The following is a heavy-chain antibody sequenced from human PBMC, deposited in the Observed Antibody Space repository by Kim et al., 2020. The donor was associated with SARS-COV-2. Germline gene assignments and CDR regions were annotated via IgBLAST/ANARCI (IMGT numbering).Heavy chain of an antibody. V-gene: IGHV3-7*01. CDR1: GFTFSSYW. Sequence: GGSLRLSCAASGFTFSSYWMSWVRQAPGKGLEWVANIKQDGSEKYYVDSVKGRFTISRDNAKNSLYLQMNSLRAEDTAVYYCAREDIVVVVAATDYYYGMDVWGQGTTVTVSS. J-gene: IGHJ6*02. CDR3: AREDIVVVVAATDYYYGMDV. D-gene: IGHD2-15*01. CDR2: IKQDGSEK.